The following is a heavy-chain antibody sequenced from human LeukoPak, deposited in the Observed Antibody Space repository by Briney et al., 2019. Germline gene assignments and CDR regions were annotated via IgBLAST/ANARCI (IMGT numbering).Heavy chain of an antibody. CDR1: GYTLTELS. J-gene: IGHJ5*02. D-gene: IGHD2-2*01. Sequence: ASVKVSFKVSGYTLTELSMHWVRQAPGKGLEWMGGFDPEDGETIYAQKFQGRVTMTEDTSTDTAYMELSSLRSEDTAVYYCATIPPIVVVPAAIYWFDPWGQGTLVTVSS. V-gene: IGHV1-24*01. CDR2: FDPEDGET. CDR3: ATIPPIVVVPAAIYWFDP.